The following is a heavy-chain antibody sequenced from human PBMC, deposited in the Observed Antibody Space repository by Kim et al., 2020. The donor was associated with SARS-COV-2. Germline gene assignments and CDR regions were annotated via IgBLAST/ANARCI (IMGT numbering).Heavy chain of an antibody. CDR3: ASGIAARPPYGMDV. D-gene: IGHD6-6*01. J-gene: IGHJ6*02. V-gene: IGHV4-4*07. CDR2: IYTSGST. Sequence: SETLSLTCTVSGGSISSYYWSWIRQPAGKGLEWIGRIYTSGSTNYNPSLKSRVTMSVDTSKNQFSLKLSSVTAADTAVYYCASGIAARPPYGMDVWGQGTTVTVSS. CDR1: GGSISSYY.